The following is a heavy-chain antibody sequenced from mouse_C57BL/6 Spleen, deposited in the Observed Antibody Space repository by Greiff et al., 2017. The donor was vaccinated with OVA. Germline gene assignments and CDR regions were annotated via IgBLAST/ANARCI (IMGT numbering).Heavy chain of an antibody. V-gene: IGHV1-61*01. J-gene: IGHJ1*03. CDR1: GYTFTSYW. CDR2: IYPSDSET. D-gene: IGHD2-2*01. Sequence: VQLQQPGAELVRPGSSVKLSCKASGYTFTSYWMDWVKQRPGQGLEWIGNIYPSDSETHYNQKFKDKATLTVDKSSSTAYMQLSSLTSEDSAVYYCARLDGYDPNWYFDVWGTGTTVTVSS. CDR3: ARLDGYDPNWYFDV.